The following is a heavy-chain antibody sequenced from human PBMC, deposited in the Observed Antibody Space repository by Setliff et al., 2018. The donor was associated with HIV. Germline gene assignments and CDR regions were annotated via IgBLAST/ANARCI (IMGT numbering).Heavy chain of an antibody. Sequence: NPSETLSLTCTVSGGSISSYYWSWIRQPPGKGLEWIAYIFYTGSTNYNPSLKSRVTISVDTSKNQFFLKLSSVTAADTAVYYCVRGYCSSTTCYDDYYYMDVWGKGSTVTVSS. J-gene: IGHJ6*03. CDR1: GGSISSYY. D-gene: IGHD2-2*01. CDR2: IFYTGST. CDR3: VRGYCSSTTCYDDYYYMDV. V-gene: IGHV4-59*01.